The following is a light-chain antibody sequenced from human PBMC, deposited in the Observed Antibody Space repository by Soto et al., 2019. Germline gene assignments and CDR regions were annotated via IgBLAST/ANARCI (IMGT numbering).Light chain of an antibody. V-gene: IGLV2-14*01. J-gene: IGLJ1*01. CDR3: SSYTSSSTRV. CDR1: CSDVGDYNY. CDR2: DVS. Sequence: QSVLTQPASVSGSLGQSITISCTGTCSDVGDYNYVSWYQQHPGKAPKLMIFDVSNRPSGVSNRFSGSKSGNTASLTISGLQAEDEADYYCSSYTSSSTRVFGTGTKLTVL.